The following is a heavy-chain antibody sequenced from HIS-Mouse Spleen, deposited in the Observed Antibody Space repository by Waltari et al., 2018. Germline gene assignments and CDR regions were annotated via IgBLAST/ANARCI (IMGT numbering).Heavy chain of an antibody. CDR3: AARFGESHFDY. Sequence: QVQLVQSGAEVKKPGASVKVSCKASGYTFTSYDINWVRKATGQGSEWMGCMNPNRGKPGYAQKFQGRVTMTRNTSISTAYMELSSLRSEDTAVYYCAARFGESHFDYWGQGTLVTVSS. V-gene: IGHV1-8*01. D-gene: IGHD3-10*01. CDR2: MNPNRGKP. J-gene: IGHJ4*02. CDR1: GYTFTSYD.